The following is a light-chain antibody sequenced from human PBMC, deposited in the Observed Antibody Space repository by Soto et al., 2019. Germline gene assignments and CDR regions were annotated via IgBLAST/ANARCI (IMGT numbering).Light chain of an antibody. CDR1: QDISSW. Sequence: DIQMTQSPSSVSASVGDRDTITCRASQDISSWLAWYQQKPGKAPKLLIYAASSLQSRVPSRFSGSGSGTDFSLTISSLQPEDFATYYCQQANSFPPGFGQGTRLEIK. CDR2: AAS. J-gene: IGKJ5*01. V-gene: IGKV1-12*01. CDR3: QQANSFPPG.